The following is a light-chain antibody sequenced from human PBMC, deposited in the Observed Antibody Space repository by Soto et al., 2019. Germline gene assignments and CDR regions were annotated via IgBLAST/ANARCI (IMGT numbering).Light chain of an antibody. CDR1: QSVSTKF. J-gene: IGKJ1*01. CDR2: AAS. Sequence: EIVMTQSPGTLSLSPGERADFSCRASQSVSTKFLAWYQQKPGQAPRLLIYAASNRATGIPDRFSGSGSGTDFPLTISRLEPEDFAVYYCQQSGNSPPTFGQGTKWIS. CDR3: QQSGNSPPT. V-gene: IGKV3-20*01.